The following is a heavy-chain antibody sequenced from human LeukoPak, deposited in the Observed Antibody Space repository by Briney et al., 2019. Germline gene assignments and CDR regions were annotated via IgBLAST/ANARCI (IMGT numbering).Heavy chain of an antibody. CDR3: ASWPVGWYGEDS. CDR2: IGTAGDT. D-gene: IGHD6-19*01. CDR1: GFTFSSYD. V-gene: IGHV3-13*03. Sequence: GGSLRLSCAACGFTFSSYDMDWVRQATGKGLEWVSAIGTAGDTYYPGSVKGQFTISRENAKNSLYLQMNSLRVEDTAVYYCASWPVGWYGEDSWGQGTLVTVSS. J-gene: IGHJ4*02.